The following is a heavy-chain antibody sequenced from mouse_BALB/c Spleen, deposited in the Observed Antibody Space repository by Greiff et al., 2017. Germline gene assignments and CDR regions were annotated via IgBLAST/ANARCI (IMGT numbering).Heavy chain of an antibody. CDR3: ASDMGDDYGYYAMDY. CDR2: IRNKANGYTT. CDR1: GFSFTDYY. J-gene: IGHJ4*01. Sequence: EVQLVESGGGLVQPGRSLSLSCATSGFSFTDYYMSWVRQPPGKALEWLGFIRNKANGYTTEYSASVKGRFTISRDNSQSILYLHMNTLRAEDSATYTCASDMGDDYGYYAMDYWGQGTSVTVSA. V-gene: IGHV7-3*02. D-gene: IGHD2-4*01.